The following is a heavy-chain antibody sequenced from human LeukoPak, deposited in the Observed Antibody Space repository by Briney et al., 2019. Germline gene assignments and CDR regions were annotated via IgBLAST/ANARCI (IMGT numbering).Heavy chain of an antibody. D-gene: IGHD1-26*01. CDR1: GLTFSDYY. J-gene: IGHJ4*02. Sequence: GGSLRLSCAASGLTFSDYYMSWIRQAPGKGLEWISYISSSSSTMYYADSVKGRFTISRDNAKNSLYLQMNSLRAEDTAVYYCARGSPEAGPTRGYFDSWGQGTLVTVSS. V-gene: IGHV3-11*01. CDR3: ARGSPEAGPTRGYFDS. CDR2: ISSSSSTM.